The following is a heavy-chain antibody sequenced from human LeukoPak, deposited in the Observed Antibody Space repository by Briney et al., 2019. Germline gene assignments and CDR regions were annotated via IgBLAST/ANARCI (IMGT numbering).Heavy chain of an antibody. CDR3: TRHPSHYYDSSGYYYFDY. CDR1: GFTFSGSA. D-gene: IGHD3-22*01. V-gene: IGHV3-73*01. J-gene: IGHJ4*02. Sequence: GGSLRLSCAASGFTFSGSAMHWVRQASGKGLEWVGRIRSKANSYATAYAASVKGRFTISRDDSKNTAYLQMNSLKTEDTAVYYCTRHPSHYYDSSGYYYFDYWGQGTLVTVSS. CDR2: IRSKANSYAT.